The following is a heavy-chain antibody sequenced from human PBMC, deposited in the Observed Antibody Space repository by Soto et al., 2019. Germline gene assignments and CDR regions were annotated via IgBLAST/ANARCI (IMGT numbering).Heavy chain of an antibody. CDR3: AKDGRHWSGGSCPQGH. CDR2: INPISGVT. Sequence: GASVQVSCKTSGSTFTCHHIHWVRQAPGQGLEWMGCINPISGVTKYREKFQGRVSITRDKSSSTAYMELSSLTSDDSAVYYCAKDGRHWSGGSCPQGHWGQGTLGTVSS. V-gene: IGHV1-2*02. CDR1: GSTFTCHH. J-gene: IGHJ4*02. D-gene: IGHD2-15*01.